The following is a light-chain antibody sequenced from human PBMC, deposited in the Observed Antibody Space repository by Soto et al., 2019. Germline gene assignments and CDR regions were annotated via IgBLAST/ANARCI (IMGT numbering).Light chain of an antibody. J-gene: IGKJ1*01. CDR2: GAS. V-gene: IGKV3-20*01. Sequence: IMLTQSPGTLSLYQGERATLSCRASQSVSNNYLAWYQQKPGQAPRLLIYGASNRATGIPDRFSGSGSGTDFTLTISRLEPEDFAVYYCQQYCISGTFGQVTNVDIK. CDR1: QSVSNNY. CDR3: QQYCISGT.